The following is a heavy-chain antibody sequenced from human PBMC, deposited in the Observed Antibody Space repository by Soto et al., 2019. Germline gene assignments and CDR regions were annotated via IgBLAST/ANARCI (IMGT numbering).Heavy chain of an antibody. CDR2: INQDGSEK. J-gene: IGHJ4*02. CDR3: ARVSRSAPVDD. CDR1: GFTFSRDW. D-gene: IGHD6-6*01. V-gene: IGHV3-7*05. Sequence: GGSLRLSCAASGFTFSRDWMSWVRQAPGKGLEWLATINQDGSEKYYMDSVKGRFTISRDNAKNSLYLQMNSLRTEDTAIYYCARVSRSAPVDDWGQGILVTVSS.